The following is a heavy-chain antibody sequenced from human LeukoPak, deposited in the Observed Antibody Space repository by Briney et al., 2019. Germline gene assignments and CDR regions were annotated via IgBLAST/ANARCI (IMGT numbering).Heavy chain of an antibody. CDR1: GFTFSSYS. CDR2: ISSSSSYI. Sequence: PGGSLRLFSAASGFTFSSYSMNWVRQAPGKGLEWVSSISSSSSYIYYADSVKGRFTISRDNAKNSLYLQMNSLRAEDTAVYYCARPHALYYFDYWGQGTLVTVSS. CDR3: ARPHALYYFDY. V-gene: IGHV3-21*01. J-gene: IGHJ4*02. D-gene: IGHD2-2*01.